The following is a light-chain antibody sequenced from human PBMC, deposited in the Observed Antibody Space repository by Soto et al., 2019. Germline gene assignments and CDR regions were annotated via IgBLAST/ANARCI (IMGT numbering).Light chain of an antibody. Sequence: QSALTQPPSVSGSPGQSVTISCTGTSSDVGGYKDVSWYQQHPGKAPKLMIYDVIKRPSGVPDRFSGSKSGNTASLTISGLQAEDEADYYCCSYAGVYTLVFGSGTKLTVL. CDR2: DVI. CDR3: CSYAGVYTLV. CDR1: SSDVGGYKD. J-gene: IGLJ1*01. V-gene: IGLV2-11*01.